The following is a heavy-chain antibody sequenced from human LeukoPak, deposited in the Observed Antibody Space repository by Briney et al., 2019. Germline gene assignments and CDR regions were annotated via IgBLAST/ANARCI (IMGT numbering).Heavy chain of an antibody. CDR2: ISWNSGNT. CDR1: RFTFDGYA. D-gene: IGHD6-6*01. Sequence: GRSLRLSCAASRFTFDGYAMHWVRQAPGKGLEWVSSISWNSGNTDYAASVKGRFTISRDNAKKSLHLQMNSLRAEDTALYYCAKSGTYSSSYGYIDSWGQGTLVTVSS. J-gene: IGHJ4*02. V-gene: IGHV3-9*01. CDR3: AKSGTYSSSYGYIDS.